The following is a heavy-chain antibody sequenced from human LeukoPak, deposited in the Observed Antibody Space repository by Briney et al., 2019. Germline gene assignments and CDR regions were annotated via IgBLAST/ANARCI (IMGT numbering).Heavy chain of an antibody. CDR3: ARDGYNWNDRTFDY. D-gene: IGHD1-20*01. Sequence: PSETLSLTCTVSGGSISSSSYYWGWIRQPPGKGLEWIGSIYYSGSTYYNPSLKSRVTISVDTSKNQFSLKLSSVTAADTAVYYCARDGYNWNDRTFDYWGQGTLVTVSS. J-gene: IGHJ4*02. CDR1: GGSISSSSYY. V-gene: IGHV4-39*07. CDR2: IYYSGST.